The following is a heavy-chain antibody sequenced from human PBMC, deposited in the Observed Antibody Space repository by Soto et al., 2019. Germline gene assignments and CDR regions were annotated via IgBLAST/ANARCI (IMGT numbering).Heavy chain of an antibody. V-gene: IGHV3-30-3*01. D-gene: IGHD4-4*01. J-gene: IGHJ2*01. Sequence: PGGSLRLSCAASGFTLRDYRMPWLHQAPGKGLEWVAVISYDGSNKYYADSVKGRFTISRDNSKNTLYLQMNSLRLEDTAVYYCARPLWRDDYNWGYFDLWGRGTLVTVSS. CDR2: ISYDGSNK. CDR1: GFTLRDYR. CDR3: ARPLWRDDYNWGYFDL.